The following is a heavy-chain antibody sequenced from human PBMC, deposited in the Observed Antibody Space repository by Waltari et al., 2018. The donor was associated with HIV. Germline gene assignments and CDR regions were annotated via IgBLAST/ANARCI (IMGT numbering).Heavy chain of an antibody. J-gene: IGHJ5*02. CDR1: GGSIRSGGYY. CDR3: ARGSSGWYGGANWFDP. D-gene: IGHD6-19*01. Sequence: QVQLQESGPGLVKPSQTLSLTCTVSGGSIRSGGYYWSWIRPHPGKGLEWFGYIYYSGSTYYNPSLKSRVTISVDTSKNQFSLKLSSVTAADTAVYYCARGSSGWYGGANWFDPWGQGTLVTVSS. CDR2: IYYSGST. V-gene: IGHV4-31*03.